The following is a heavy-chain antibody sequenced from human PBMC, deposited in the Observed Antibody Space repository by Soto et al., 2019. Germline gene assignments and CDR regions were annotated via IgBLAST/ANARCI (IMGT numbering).Heavy chain of an antibody. V-gene: IGHV3-30-3*01. Sequence: QVQLVESGGGVVQPGRSLRLSCAASGFTFSSYAMHWVRQAPGKGLEWVAVISYDGSNKYYADSVKGRFTISRDNSKNTLYLQMNSLRAEDTAVYYCAREFEVGDIVVVVAATPYYGMDVWGQGTTVTVSS. CDR3: AREFEVGDIVVVVAATPYYGMDV. CDR2: ISYDGSNK. CDR1: GFTFSSYA. D-gene: IGHD2-15*01. J-gene: IGHJ6*02.